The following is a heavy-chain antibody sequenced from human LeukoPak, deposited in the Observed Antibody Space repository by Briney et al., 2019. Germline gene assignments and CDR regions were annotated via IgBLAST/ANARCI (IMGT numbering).Heavy chain of an antibody. V-gene: IGHV3-21*01. CDR1: GFTFSSYS. J-gene: IGHJ4*02. CDR3: AVVTAIPY. CDR2: ISSSSSYI. D-gene: IGHD2-21*02. Sequence: GGSLRLSRAASGFTFSSYSMTWVRQAPGKGLEWVSSISSSSSYIYYADSVKGRFTISRDNAKNSLYLQMNSLRAEDAAVYYCAVVTAIPYWGQGTLVTVSS.